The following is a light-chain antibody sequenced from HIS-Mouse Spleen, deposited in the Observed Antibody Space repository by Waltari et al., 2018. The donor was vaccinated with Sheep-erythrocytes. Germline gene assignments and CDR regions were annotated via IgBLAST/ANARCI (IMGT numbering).Light chain of an antibody. CDR1: RSDVGRYNL. Sequence: QSALTQPASGSGSPGQSITIPCTGTRSDVGRYNLVSWYQQHPGKAPKLMIYEGSKRPSGVSNRFSGSKSGNTASLTISGLQAEDEADYYCCSYAGSSTWVFGGGTKLTVL. J-gene: IGLJ3*02. CDR3: CSYAGSSTWV. CDR2: EGS. V-gene: IGLV2-23*01.